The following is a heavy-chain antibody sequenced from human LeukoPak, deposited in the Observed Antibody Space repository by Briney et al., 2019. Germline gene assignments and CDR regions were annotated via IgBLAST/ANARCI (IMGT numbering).Heavy chain of an antibody. J-gene: IGHJ5*01. CDR2: INPNIGDA. V-gene: IGHV1-2*02. Sequence: ASVKVSCKASGYTFTDYFIHWVRQAPGQGLEWMGWINPNIGDASYAQKYQDRVTMTRDRSINTAYMELSRLTSDDTAVYYCARMALDGGDSIGFDSWGQGTLVTVSS. D-gene: IGHD2-21*02. CDR3: ARMALDGGDSIGFDS. CDR1: GYTFTDYF.